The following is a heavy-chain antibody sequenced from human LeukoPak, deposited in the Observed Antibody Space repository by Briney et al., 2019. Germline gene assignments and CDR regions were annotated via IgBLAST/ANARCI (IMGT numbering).Heavy chain of an antibody. J-gene: IGHJ6*03. D-gene: IGHD6-6*01. CDR2: IYYSGST. V-gene: IGHV4-59*01. CDR3: ARGRKLDTYYYYYYMDV. Sequence: SETLSLTCTVSGGSISSYYWSWLRQPPGKGLEWIGYIYYSGSTNYNPSLKSRVTISVDTSKNQFSLKLSSVTAADTAVYYCARGRKLDTYYYYYYMDVWGKGTTVTVSS. CDR1: GGSISSYY.